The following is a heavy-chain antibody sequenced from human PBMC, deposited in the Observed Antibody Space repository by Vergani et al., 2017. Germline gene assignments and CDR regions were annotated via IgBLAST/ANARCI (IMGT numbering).Heavy chain of an antibody. V-gene: IGHV4-59*02. J-gene: IGHJ4*02. CDR1: GYSVNSYY. Sequence: QVKLQESGPGLVKPSETLSLTCTVSGYSVNSYYWSWIRQPPGKGLEWMGYVSFRGDTLYDTSVKGRMTISLNTSSNQFSLYLTSVTAADTAVYYCARSRIYYGAGSPDYWGQGTLVTVSS. D-gene: IGHD3-10*01. CDR3: ARSRIYYGAGSPDY. CDR2: VSFRGDT.